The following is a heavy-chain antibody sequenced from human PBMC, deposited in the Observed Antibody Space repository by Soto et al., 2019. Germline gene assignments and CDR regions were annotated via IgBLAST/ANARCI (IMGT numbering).Heavy chain of an antibody. D-gene: IGHD6-13*01. J-gene: IGHJ6*02. CDR3: ARDRQPGIAAEGMDV. Sequence: EASVKVSCKASGYTFTGYYMHWVRQAPGQGLEWMGWINPNSGGTNYAQKFQGWVTMTRDTSISTAYMELSRLRSDDTAVYYCARDRQPGIAAEGMDVWGQGTTVTVSS. CDR2: INPNSGGT. V-gene: IGHV1-2*04. CDR1: GYTFTGYY.